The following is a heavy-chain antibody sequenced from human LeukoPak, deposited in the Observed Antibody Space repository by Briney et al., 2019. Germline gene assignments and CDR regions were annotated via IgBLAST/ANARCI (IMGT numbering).Heavy chain of an antibody. CDR3: ARVIVVVPAAINYYYYYMDV. CDR2: IYTSGST. Sequence: PSETLSLTCTVSGGSISSYYWSWIRQPAGKGLEWIGRIYTSGSTNYNPSLKSRVTISVDTSKNQFSLKLSSVTAADTAVYYCARVIVVVPAAINYYYYYMDVWGKGTTVTVSS. J-gene: IGHJ6*03. V-gene: IGHV4-4*07. D-gene: IGHD2-2*01. CDR1: GGSISSYY.